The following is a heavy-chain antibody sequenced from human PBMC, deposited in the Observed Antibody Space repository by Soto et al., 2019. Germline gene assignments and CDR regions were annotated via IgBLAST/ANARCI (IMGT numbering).Heavy chain of an antibody. CDR3: ARAVAGPGDWFDP. CDR2: SSAYNGNK. CDR1: GYIFTSYG. Sequence: QVQLVQSGAEVKKPGASVKVSCKASGYIFTSYGISXVXQXXXXXLEWMGWSSAYNGNKKYEQKLQGRVTMTTDTSTSTAYMELRSLRSDDTAVYYCARAVAGPGDWFDPWGQGTLVTVSS. V-gene: IGHV1-18*01. D-gene: IGHD6-19*01. J-gene: IGHJ5*02.